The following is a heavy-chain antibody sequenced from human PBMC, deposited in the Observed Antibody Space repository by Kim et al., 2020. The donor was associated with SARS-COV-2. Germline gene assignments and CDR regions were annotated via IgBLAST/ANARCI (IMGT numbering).Heavy chain of an antibody. V-gene: IGHV3-23*01. Sequence: GGSLRLSCTTSGFTFTGHAMSWVRQAPGKALAWVSSIDGSNGTPYYVDSVKGRFPISRDNSKNTLSLRMSALRADDTAAYYCLKGGWGWIWDYWGQGTLVTVSS. CDR3: LKGGWGWIWDY. CDR1: GFTFTGHA. D-gene: IGHD2-21*01. CDR2: IDGSNGTP. J-gene: IGHJ4*02.